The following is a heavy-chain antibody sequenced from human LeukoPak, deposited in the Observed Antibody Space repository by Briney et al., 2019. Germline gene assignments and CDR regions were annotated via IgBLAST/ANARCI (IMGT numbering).Heavy chain of an antibody. CDR2: IKSKTDGGTT. V-gene: IGHV3-15*01. D-gene: IGHD3-3*01. CDR1: GFTFSNAW. Sequence: GGSLRLSCAASGFTFSNAWMSWVRQAPRKGPGWVGRIKSKTDGGTTDYAASVKGRFTISRDDSKNTLYLQMNSLKTEDTAVYYCATVGSYDVWSGSYQESPDFDYWGQGTLVTVSS. CDR3: ATVGSYDVWSGSYQESPDFDY. J-gene: IGHJ4*02.